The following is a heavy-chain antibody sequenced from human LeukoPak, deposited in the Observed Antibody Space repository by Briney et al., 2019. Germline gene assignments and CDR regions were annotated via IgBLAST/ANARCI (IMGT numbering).Heavy chain of an antibody. CDR2: ISPNSGGT. J-gene: IGHJ4*02. CDR3: ASCPQYNYVPGDIDY. V-gene: IGHV1-2*02. D-gene: IGHD3-16*01. Sequence: GASVKVSCKPAGYTFTDYYMHWVGLAPGQGLEWMGWISPNSGGTNYAQKFQGRVTMTRDTSISTAYMELSRLRSDDTAVYYCASCPQYNYVPGDIDYWGQGTLVTVSS. CDR1: GYTFTDYY.